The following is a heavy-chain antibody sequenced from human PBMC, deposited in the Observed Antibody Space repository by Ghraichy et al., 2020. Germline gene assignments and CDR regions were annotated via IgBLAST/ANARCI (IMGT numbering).Heavy chain of an antibody. Sequence: SCAASGFTLSSYWMSWVRQAPGKGLEWVANIKQDGSEKYYVDSVKGRFIISRDNAKNSLYLQMNSLRAEDSAVYYCARMKWLPYYYGMDVWGQGTTVTVSS. D-gene: IGHD3-22*01. CDR1: GFTLSSYW. CDR3: ARMKWLPYYYGMDV. V-gene: IGHV3-7*01. CDR2: IKQDGSEK. J-gene: IGHJ6*02.